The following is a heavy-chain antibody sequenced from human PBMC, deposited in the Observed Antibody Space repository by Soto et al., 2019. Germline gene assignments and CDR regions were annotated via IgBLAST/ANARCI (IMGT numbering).Heavy chain of an antibody. CDR1: GFTFTSTA. D-gene: IGHD3-3*01. V-gene: IGHV1-58*02. Sequence: SVEVSCKASGFTFTSTAMQWVRQARGQRLEWIGWIVVGSGKTNYAHKCQERDTITRDMSTSTDYMELSSLRSEDTAVSSSAVQPVLRFLEWYPDGFDISGQGTMVTVSS. J-gene: IGHJ3*02. CDR2: IVVGSGKT. CDR3: AVQPVLRFLEWYPDGFDI.